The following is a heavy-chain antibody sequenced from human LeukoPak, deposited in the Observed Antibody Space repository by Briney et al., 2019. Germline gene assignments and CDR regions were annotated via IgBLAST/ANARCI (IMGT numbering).Heavy chain of an antibody. CDR1: GFTFNSYG. V-gene: IGHV3-30*02. CDR2: IRYYGSNK. Sequence: GGALPLSCAASGFTFNSYGMHWVRQAPPKGLAGVACIRYYGSNKYYPHSLKGRFTTSRDNAKNSLYPQMNRLTAEDTAVYYCARVVDYDSSGYYWSYYFDYWGQGTLVTVSS. J-gene: IGHJ4*02. CDR3: ARVVDYDSSGYYWSYYFDY. D-gene: IGHD3-22*01.